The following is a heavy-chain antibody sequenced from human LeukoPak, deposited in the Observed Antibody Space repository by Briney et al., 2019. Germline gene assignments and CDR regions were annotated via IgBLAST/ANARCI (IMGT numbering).Heavy chain of an antibody. Sequence: GGSLRLSCAASGFTFSSYDMHWVRQATGKGLEWVSAIGTAGDTYYPGSVKGRFTISRENAKNSLYLQMNSLRAGDTAVYYCARGAFHDAFDIWGQGTMVTVSS. D-gene: IGHD2/OR15-2a*01. V-gene: IGHV3-13*01. CDR3: ARGAFHDAFDI. CDR2: IGTAGDT. CDR1: GFTFSSYD. J-gene: IGHJ3*02.